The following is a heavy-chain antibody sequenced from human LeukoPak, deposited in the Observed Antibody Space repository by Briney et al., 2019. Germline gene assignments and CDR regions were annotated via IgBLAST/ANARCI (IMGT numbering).Heavy chain of an antibody. Sequence: SETLSLTCTVSGGSISSYYWSWIRQPPGKGLEWIGYIYYSGSTNYNPSLKSRVTISVDTSKNQFSLKLSSVTSAAAAASYCSRSHYDNMTGAPYYNTNVWSKTTTLTLPS. V-gene: IGHV4-59*01. CDR3: SRSHYDNMTGAPYYNTNV. CDR1: GGSISSYY. CDR2: IYYSGST. J-gene: IGHJ6*03. D-gene: IGHD3-9*01.